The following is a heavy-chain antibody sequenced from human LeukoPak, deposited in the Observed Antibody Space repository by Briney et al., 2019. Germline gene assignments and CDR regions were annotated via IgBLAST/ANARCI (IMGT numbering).Heavy chain of an antibody. J-gene: IGHJ3*02. Sequence: SETLSLTCTVSGGSISSYYWSWIRQPLGKGLEWIGYIYYSGSTNYNPSLKSRVTISVDTSKNQFSLKLSSVTAADTAVYYCAREGGSYYGAFDIWGQGTMVTVSS. CDR1: GGSISSYY. V-gene: IGHV4-59*01. CDR3: AREGGSYYGAFDI. D-gene: IGHD1-26*01. CDR2: IYYSGST.